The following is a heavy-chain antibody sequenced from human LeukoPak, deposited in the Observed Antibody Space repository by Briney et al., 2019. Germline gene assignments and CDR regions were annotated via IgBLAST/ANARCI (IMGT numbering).Heavy chain of an antibody. Sequence: ASVKVSCKASGYTFTGYYMHWVRQAPGQGLEWMGWISAYNGNTNYAQKLQGRVTMTTDTSTSTAYMELRSLRSDDTAVYYCAMNWGDLLGPFDYWGQGTLVTVSS. CDR1: GYTFTGYY. CDR3: AMNWGDLLGPFDY. CDR2: ISAYNGNT. J-gene: IGHJ4*02. V-gene: IGHV1-18*04. D-gene: IGHD7-27*01.